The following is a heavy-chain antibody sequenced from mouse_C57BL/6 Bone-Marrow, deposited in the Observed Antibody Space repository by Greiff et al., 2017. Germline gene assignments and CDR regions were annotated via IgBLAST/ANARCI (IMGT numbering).Heavy chain of an antibody. CDR1: GFTFSSYG. D-gene: IGHD1-1*01. CDR2: ISSGGSYT. Sequence: EVKLVESGGDLVKPGGSLKLSCAASGFTFSSYGMSWVRQTPDKRLEWVATISSGGSYTYYPDSVKGRFTISRAHAKNTLYLQRSRLKSEYTAIYDCARRPERYGSSYGYWYFDVWGTGTTVTVSS. CDR3: ARRPERYGSSYGYWYFDV. J-gene: IGHJ1*03. V-gene: IGHV5-6*02.